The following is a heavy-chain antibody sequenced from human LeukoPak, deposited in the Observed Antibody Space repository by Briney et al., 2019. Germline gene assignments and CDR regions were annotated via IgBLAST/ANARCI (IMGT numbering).Heavy chain of an antibody. D-gene: IGHD3-10*02. Sequence: GGSLRLSCAASGFTFTTYEMNWVRQAPGKGLEWVSYISGSGSSIYYADSVEGRFTISRDDAKHSLYLQMNSLRAEDTAVYYCARDDVLSLGISFDLWGRGTLVTVSS. CDR2: ISGSGSSI. CDR1: GFTFTTYE. J-gene: IGHJ2*01. V-gene: IGHV3-48*03. CDR3: ARDDVLSLGISFDL.